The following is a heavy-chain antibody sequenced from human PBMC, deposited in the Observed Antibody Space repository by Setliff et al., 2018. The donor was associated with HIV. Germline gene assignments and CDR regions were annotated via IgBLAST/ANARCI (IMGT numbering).Heavy chain of an antibody. D-gene: IGHD4-4*01. Sequence: GGSLRLSCAASGFRINNYDMNWVRQAPGKGLEWVSDISSSGSTIYYADSVKGRFTISRDNSKNTLYVQMNSLRADDTAVYYCVRDLTTIVTRKVFDIWGQGTMVTVSS. CDR1: GFRINNYD. CDR2: ISSSGSTI. CDR3: VRDLTTIVTRKVFDI. V-gene: IGHV3-48*03. J-gene: IGHJ3*02.